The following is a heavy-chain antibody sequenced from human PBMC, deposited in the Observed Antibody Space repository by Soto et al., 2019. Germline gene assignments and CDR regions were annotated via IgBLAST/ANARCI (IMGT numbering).Heavy chain of an antibody. J-gene: IGHJ6*02. CDR2: INPNSGGT. Sequence: GASVKVSCKASGYTFTGYYMHWVRQAPGQGLEWMGWINPNSGGTNYAQQFQGWVTMTRDTSISTAYMELSRLRSDDTAVYYCARDRAGYGMDVWGQGTTVTVSS. CDR3: ARDRAGYGMDV. D-gene: IGHD3-10*01. CDR1: GYTFTGYY. V-gene: IGHV1-2*04.